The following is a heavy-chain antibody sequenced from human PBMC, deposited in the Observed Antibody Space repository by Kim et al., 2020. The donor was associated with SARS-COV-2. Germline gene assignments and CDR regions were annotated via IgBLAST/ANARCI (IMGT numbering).Heavy chain of an antibody. CDR2: INAGNGNT. Sequence: ASVKVSCKASGYTFTSYAMHWVRQAPGQRLEWMGWINAGNGNTKYSQKFQGRVTITRDTSASTAYMELSSLRSEDTAVCCCARGAAAIVGAIFASDFVYWGQGTLVTVSS. J-gene: IGHJ4*02. CDR3: ARGAAAIVGAIFASDFVY. D-gene: IGHD1-26*01. CDR1: GYTFTSYA. V-gene: IGHV1-3*01.